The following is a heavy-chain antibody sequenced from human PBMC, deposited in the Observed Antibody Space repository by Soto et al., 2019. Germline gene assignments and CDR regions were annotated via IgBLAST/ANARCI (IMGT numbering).Heavy chain of an antibody. Sequence: GWLGSSCSASGFTFSSYAMPWVRQAPGKGLEWVAVISYDGSNKYYADSVKGRFTISRDNSKNTLYLQMNSLRAEDTAVYYCASPPQQLASGGQGTLVTVSS. CDR3: ASPPQQLAS. J-gene: IGHJ4*02. V-gene: IGHV3-30-3*01. CDR1: GFTFSSYA. CDR2: ISYDGSNK. D-gene: IGHD6-13*01.